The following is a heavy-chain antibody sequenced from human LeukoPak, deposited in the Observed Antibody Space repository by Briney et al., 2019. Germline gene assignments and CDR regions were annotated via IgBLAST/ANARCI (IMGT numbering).Heavy chain of an antibody. CDR1: GGSISSSSYY. J-gene: IGHJ4*02. CDR2: IYYSGST. CDR3: ARERKQTEDSSGYYYYFDY. V-gene: IGHV4-39*02. Sequence: PSETLSLTCTVSGGSISSSSYYWGWIRQPPGKGLEWIGSIYYSGSTYYNPSLKSRVTISVDTSKNQFSLKLSSVTAADTAVYYCARERKQTEDSSGYYYYFDYWGQGTLVTVSS. D-gene: IGHD3-22*01.